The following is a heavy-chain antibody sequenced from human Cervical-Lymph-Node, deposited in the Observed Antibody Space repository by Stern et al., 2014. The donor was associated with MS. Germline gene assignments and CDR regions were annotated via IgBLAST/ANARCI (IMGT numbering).Heavy chain of an antibody. V-gene: IGHV1-69*06. D-gene: IGHD3-22*01. CDR2: IIPMFGAP. CDR1: GGTFSNHV. J-gene: IGHJ4*02. Sequence: QVQLVQSGDEVKKPGSSVQVSCKASGGTFSNHVFSWVRQAPGQGLEWMGIIIPMFGAPSYARHFQGRLTITADKSTSTVHMDLTSLRSEDTAIYYCAIRDMGYSYDRHDYWGQGTLVTVSS. CDR3: AIRDMGYSYDRHDY.